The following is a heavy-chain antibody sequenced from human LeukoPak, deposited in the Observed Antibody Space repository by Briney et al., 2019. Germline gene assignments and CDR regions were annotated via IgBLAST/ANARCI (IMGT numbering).Heavy chain of an antibody. CDR3: TRGAGWLIDY. J-gene: IGHJ4*02. CDR1: DDSISDYY. Sequence: SETLFLTCTVSDDSISDYYRGWIRQPPGKGLEWIGYFHNSGTSTYNPSLKSRVTISADTSKNQFSLKLNSLTTADTAVYYCTRGAGWLIDYWGQGILVTVSS. CDR2: FHNSGTS. D-gene: IGHD3-16*01. V-gene: IGHV4-59*01.